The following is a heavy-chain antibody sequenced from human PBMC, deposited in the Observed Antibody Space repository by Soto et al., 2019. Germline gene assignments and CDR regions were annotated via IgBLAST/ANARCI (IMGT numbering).Heavy chain of an antibody. D-gene: IGHD6-19*01. J-gene: IGHJ6*02. Sequence: GGSLRLSCAASGFTFSGYAMSWVRQAPGKGLEWVSAISGSGGSTYYADSVKGRFTISRDNSKNTLYLQMNSLRAEDTAVYYCAKDAGAVAGRPYYYYYYGMDVWGQGTTVTV. CDR3: AKDAGAVAGRPYYYYYYGMDV. CDR2: ISGSGGST. V-gene: IGHV3-23*01. CDR1: GFTFSGYA.